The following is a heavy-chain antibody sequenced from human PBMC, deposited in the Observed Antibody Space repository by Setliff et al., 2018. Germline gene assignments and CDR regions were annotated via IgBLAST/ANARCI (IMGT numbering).Heavy chain of an antibody. D-gene: IGHD2-8*01. V-gene: IGHV1-18*04. Sequence: GASVKVSCKASGHTLTGYYMHWVRQAPGQGLEWMGWIGVYTGRTSSAQKFQDRLTMMTEKSTNMAYMELRGLTSNDTAVYYCLRLVRYCSRTTCQRTLGDEVWGQGTLVTVSS. CDR3: LRLVRYCSRTTCQRTLGDEV. CDR2: IGVYTGRT. J-gene: IGHJ4*02. CDR1: GHTLTGYY.